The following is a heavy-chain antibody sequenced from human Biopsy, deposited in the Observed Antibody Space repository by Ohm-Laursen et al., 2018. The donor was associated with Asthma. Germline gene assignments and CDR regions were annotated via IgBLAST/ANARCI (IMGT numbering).Heavy chain of an antibody. V-gene: IGHV4-34*01. J-gene: IGHJ2*01. CDR1: GGSFRGYY. D-gene: IGHD6-6*01. CDR3: ARAVSSSSYWYFDL. CDR2: VEHTGNA. Sequence: PSETLSLTCAVYGGSFRGYYWTWIRQPPGKGLEWIGEVEHTGNANYNPSLKSRVTISVDTTKNQFSLKVTSVTAADTAVYYCARAVSSSSYWYFDLWGRGDLVTVSS.